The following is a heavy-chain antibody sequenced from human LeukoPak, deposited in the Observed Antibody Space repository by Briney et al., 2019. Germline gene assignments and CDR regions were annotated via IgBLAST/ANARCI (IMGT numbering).Heavy chain of an antibody. J-gene: IGHJ4*02. CDR1: GFTVSSNE. D-gene: IGHD5-18*01. Sequence: GGSLRLSCAASGFTVSSNEMSWVRQAPGKGLEWVSSISGGSTYYADSRKGRFTISRDNSKNTLHLQMNSLRAEDTAVYYCNILTKGYSYLYWGQGTLVTVSS. V-gene: IGHV3-38-3*01. CDR2: ISGGST. CDR3: NILTKGYSYLY.